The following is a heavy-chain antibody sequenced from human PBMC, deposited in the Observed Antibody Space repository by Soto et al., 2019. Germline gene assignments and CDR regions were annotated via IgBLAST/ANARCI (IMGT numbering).Heavy chain of an antibody. CDR1: GFTFSSYS. Sequence: PGGSLRLSCAASGFTFSSYSMNWVRQAPGKGLEWVSSISSSSSYIYYADSVKGRFTISRDNAKNSLYLQMNSLRAEDTAVYYCARAHLNDYGDYVGYWGQGTLVTVSS. J-gene: IGHJ4*02. D-gene: IGHD4-17*01. CDR3: ARAHLNDYGDYVGY. CDR2: ISSSSSYI. V-gene: IGHV3-21*01.